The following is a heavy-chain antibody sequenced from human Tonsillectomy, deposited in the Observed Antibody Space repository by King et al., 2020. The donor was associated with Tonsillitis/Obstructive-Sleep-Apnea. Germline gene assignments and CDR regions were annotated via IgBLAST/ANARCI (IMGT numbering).Heavy chain of an antibody. CDR3: ARHGVNAFDI. V-gene: IGHV3-7*03. CDR2: IKEDGSEK. CDR1: GFTFSSYW. Sequence: VQLVESGGGLVQPGGSLRLSCAASGFTFSSYWMSWVRQAPGKGLGWVANIKEDGSEKYYVGSVKGRFTISRDNAKNSLYLQLNSLRAEDTAVYYCARHGVNAFDIWGQGTMVTVSS. J-gene: IGHJ3*02. D-gene: IGHD3-16*01.